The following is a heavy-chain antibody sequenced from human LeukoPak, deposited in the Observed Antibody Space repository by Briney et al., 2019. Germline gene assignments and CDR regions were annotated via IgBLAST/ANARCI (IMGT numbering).Heavy chain of an antibody. CDR3: ARGGMITFGGVIVIRDYYFDY. J-gene: IGHJ4*02. V-gene: IGHV3-33*08. Sequence: GGSLRLSCAASGFTFSSYGMHWVRQAPGKGLEWVAVIWYDGSNKYYADSVKGRFTISRDNSKNTLYLQMNSLRAEDTAVYYCARGGMITFGGVIVIRDYYFDYWGQGTLVTVSS. CDR1: GFTFSSYG. CDR2: IWYDGSNK. D-gene: IGHD3-16*02.